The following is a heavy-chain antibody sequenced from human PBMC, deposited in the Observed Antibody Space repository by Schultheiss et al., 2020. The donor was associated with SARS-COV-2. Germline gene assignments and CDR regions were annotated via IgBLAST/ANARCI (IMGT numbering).Heavy chain of an antibody. D-gene: IGHD2-2*02. V-gene: IGHV3-21*01. CDR3: ARYVPAAIGGWHSPLRSNNWFDP. CDR1: GFTFSSYA. J-gene: IGHJ5*02. CDR2: ISSSSSYI. Sequence: GGSLRLSCAASGFTFSSYAMSWVRQAPGKGLEWVSSISSSSSYIYYADSVKGRFTISRDNAKNSLYLQMNSLRAEDTAVYYCARYVPAAIGGWHSPLRSNNWFDPWGQGTLVTVSS.